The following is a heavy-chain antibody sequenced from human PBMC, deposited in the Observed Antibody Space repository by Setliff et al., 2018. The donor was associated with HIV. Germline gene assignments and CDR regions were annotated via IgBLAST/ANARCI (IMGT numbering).Heavy chain of an antibody. CDR1: GYNFTSYG. CDR3: ARGKRWLQPYYLDY. D-gene: IGHD5-18*01. V-gene: IGHV1-18*01. J-gene: IGHJ4*02. CDR2: ISGYSGNT. Sequence: AASVKVSCKASGYNFTSYGITWVRQAPGQGLEWMGWISGYSGNTDYAQKVQVRVTMTTDTSTSTAYMELRSLRLDDTAVYYCARGKRWLQPYYLDYWGQGTLVTAPQ.